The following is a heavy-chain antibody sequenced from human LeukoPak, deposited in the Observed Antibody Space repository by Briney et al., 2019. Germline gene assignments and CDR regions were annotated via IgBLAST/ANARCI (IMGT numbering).Heavy chain of an antibody. CDR3: ARYDNGKDYFDY. D-gene: IGHD1-1*01. Sequence: GGSLRLSCAASGFSVTRNYVSWVRQTPGKGLEWVSLMYSGGGTSYADSVKGRFTISRDTSKNTLYLQMSSLRAEDTALYYCARYDNGKDYFDYWGQGTLVTVSS. CDR2: MYSGGGT. CDR1: GFSVTRNY. V-gene: IGHV3-53*01. J-gene: IGHJ4*02.